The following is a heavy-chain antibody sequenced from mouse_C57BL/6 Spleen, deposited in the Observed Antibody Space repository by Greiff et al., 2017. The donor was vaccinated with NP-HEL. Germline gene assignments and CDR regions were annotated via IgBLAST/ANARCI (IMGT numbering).Heavy chain of an antibody. CDR3: ARSTNYYDYDWYFDV. D-gene: IGHD2-4*01. CDR1: GYAFSSYW. V-gene: IGHV1-80*01. Sequence: QVQLQQSGAELVKPGASVKISCKASGYAFSSYWMNWVKQRPGKGLEWIGQIYPGDGDTNYNGKFKGKATLTADKSSSTAYMQLSSLTSEDSAVYFCARSTNYYDYDWYFDVWGTGTTVTVSS. CDR2: IYPGDGDT. J-gene: IGHJ1*03.